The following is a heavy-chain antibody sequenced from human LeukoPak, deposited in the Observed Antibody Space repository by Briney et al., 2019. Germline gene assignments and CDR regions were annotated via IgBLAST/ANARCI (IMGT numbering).Heavy chain of an antibody. V-gene: IGHV3-23*01. J-gene: IGHJ4*02. D-gene: IGHD3-3*01. CDR1: GFTFSSYA. CDR2: ISGSGGST. CDR3: ATQPDFWSGYSDDY. Sequence: GGSLRLSCAASGFTFSSYAMSWVRQAPGKGLEWVSAISGSGGSTYYEDSVKGRFTISRDNSKNTLYLQMNSLRAEDTAVYYCATQPDFWSGYSDDYWGQGTLVTVSS.